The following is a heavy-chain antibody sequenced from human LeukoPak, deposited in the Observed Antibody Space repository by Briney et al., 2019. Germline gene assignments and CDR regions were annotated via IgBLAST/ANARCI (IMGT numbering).Heavy chain of an antibody. J-gene: IGHJ4*02. CDR3: ARGSSWDYFDY. V-gene: IGHV3-53*01. CDR1: GFTFSSYS. Sequence: GGSLRLSCAASGFTFSSYSMNWVRQAPGKGLEWVSVIYSGGSTYYADSVKGRFTISRDNSKNTLYLQMNSLRAEDTAVYYCARGSSWDYFDYWGQGTLVTVSS. D-gene: IGHD6-13*01. CDR2: IYSGGST.